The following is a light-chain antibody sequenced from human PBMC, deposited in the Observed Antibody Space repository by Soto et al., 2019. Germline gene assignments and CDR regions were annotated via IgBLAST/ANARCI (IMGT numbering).Light chain of an antibody. CDR1: QSVSSSY. CDR2: GAS. V-gene: IGKV3-20*01. J-gene: IGKJ1*01. Sequence: IVLTQSPGTVSLSPGERATLSCRASQSVSSSYLAWYQQKPGQAPRLLIYGASSRATGIPDRFSGSGSGTDFTLTISRLEPEDFAVYYCQQYGSSRWTFGQGTKVDIK. CDR3: QQYGSSRWT.